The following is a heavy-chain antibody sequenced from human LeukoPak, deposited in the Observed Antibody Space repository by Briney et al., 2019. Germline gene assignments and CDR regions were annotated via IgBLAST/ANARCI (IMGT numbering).Heavy chain of an antibody. CDR3: ARVWPPHEGMDV. J-gene: IGHJ6*03. V-gene: IGHV4-61*02. CDR1: GGSISSGSYY. Sequence: SETLSLTCTVSGGSISSGSYYWSWIRQPAGKGLEWIGRIYTSGSTNYNPSLKSRVTISVDASKNQFSLKLSSVTAADTAVYYCARVWPPHEGMDVWGKGTTVTISS. CDR2: IYTSGST. D-gene: IGHD3-16*01.